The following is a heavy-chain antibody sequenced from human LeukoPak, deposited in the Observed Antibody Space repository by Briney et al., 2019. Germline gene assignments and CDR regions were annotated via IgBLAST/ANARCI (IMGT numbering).Heavy chain of an antibody. CDR3: TSSPNLYYYGSGSYCMNYYYYMDV. CDR2: IRSKANSYAT. J-gene: IGHJ6*03. V-gene: IGHV3-73*01. D-gene: IGHD3-10*01. CDR1: GFTFSGSA. Sequence: PGGSVRLSCAASGFTFSGSAMHWVRQASGKGREWVGRIRSKANSYATAYAASVKGRFTISRDDSKNPAYLQMNSLQTEDTAVYYCTSSPNLYYYGSGSYCMNYYYYMDVWGKGPTVTVSS.